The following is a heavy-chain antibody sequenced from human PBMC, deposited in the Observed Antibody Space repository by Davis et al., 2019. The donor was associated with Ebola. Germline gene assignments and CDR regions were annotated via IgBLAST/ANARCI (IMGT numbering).Heavy chain of an antibody. J-gene: IGHJ6*02. V-gene: IGHV3-9*01. CDR1: GFTFDDYA. Sequence: ALRLSCAASGFTFDDYAMHWVRQAPGKGLEWVSGISWNSGSIGYADSVKGRFTISRDNAKNSLYLQMNSLRAEDTALYYCAKETNPGGYYGMDVWGQGTTVTVSS. CDR2: ISWNSGSI. CDR3: AKETNPGGYYGMDV. D-gene: IGHD1-1*01.